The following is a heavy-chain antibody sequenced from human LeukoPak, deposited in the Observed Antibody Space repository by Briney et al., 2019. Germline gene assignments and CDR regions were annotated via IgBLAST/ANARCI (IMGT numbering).Heavy chain of an antibody. CDR1: GFTFSSYA. D-gene: IGHD5-12*01. Sequence: GGSLRLSCAASGFTFSSYAMHWVRQAPGKGLEWVAVISYDGSNKYYADSVKGRFTISRDNSKNTLYLQMNSLRAEDTAVYYCARALNGDIVATPFDYWGQGTLVTVSP. J-gene: IGHJ4*02. CDR3: ARALNGDIVATPFDY. CDR2: ISYDGSNK. V-gene: IGHV3-30-3*01.